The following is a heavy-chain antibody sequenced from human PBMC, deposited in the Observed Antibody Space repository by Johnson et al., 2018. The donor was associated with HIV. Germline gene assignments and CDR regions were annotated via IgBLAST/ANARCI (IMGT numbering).Heavy chain of an antibody. CDR2: ISYDGSNK. CDR3: ARGRGWGGSRVKAFDI. Sequence: QVQLVESGGGVVQPGRSLRLSCAASGFTFSSYGMHWVRQAPGKGLEWVAVISYDGSNKYYADSVKGRFTISRDNAKHSLSLQMNSLRVEDTAVYYCARGRGWGGSRVKAFDIWGQGTLVTVSS. J-gene: IGHJ3*02. CDR1: GFTFSSYG. V-gene: IGHV3-30*03. D-gene: IGHD1-26*01.